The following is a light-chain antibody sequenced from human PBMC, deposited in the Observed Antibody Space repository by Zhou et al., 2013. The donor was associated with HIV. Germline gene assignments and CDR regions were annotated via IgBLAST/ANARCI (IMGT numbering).Light chain of an antibody. CDR2: GAS. CDR3: QQRSNWPPGLT. J-gene: IGKJ4*01. Sequence: EIVLTQSPGTLSLSPGERATLSCRATQSLSSRFIAWYQQKPGQTPRLLIYGASIRATGIPDRFSGSVSGTDFTLTISSLEPEDFAVYYCQQRSNWPPGLTFGGGTKVEIK. CDR1: QSLSSRF. V-gene: IGKV3D-20*02.